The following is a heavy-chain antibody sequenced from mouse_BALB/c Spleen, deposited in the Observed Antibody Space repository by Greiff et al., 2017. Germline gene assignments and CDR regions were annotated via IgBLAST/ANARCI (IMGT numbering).Heavy chain of an antibody. D-gene: IGHD2-14*01. CDR2: IWAGGST. CDR3: ARDDDYYRYDGFAY. Sequence: QVQLKESGPGLVAPSQSLSITCTVSGFSLTSYGVHWVRQPPGKGLEWLGVIWAGGSTNYNSALMSRLSISKDNSKSQVFLKMNSLQTDDTAMYYCARDDDYYRYDGFAYWGQGTLVTVSA. V-gene: IGHV2-9*02. CDR1: GFSLTSYG. J-gene: IGHJ3*01.